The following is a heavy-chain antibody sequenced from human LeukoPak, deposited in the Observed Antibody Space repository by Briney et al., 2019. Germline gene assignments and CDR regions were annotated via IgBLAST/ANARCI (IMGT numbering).Heavy chain of an antibody. Sequence: GASVKVSCKSSGYTFTSYDINWVRQATGQGLEWMGWMNPNSGKTGYAQKFQGRVTITRNTSISTAYMELSSLRSEDAAVYYCARGPTRYYYYYMDVWGKGTTVTVSS. CDR2: MNPNSGKT. J-gene: IGHJ6*03. V-gene: IGHV1-8*03. CDR3: ARGPTRYYYYYMDV. CDR1: GYTFTSYD.